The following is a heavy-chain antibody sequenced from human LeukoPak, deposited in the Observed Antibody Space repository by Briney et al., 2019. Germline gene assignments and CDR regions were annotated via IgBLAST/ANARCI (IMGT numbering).Heavy chain of an antibody. CDR3: ATTSPRSVRGVELDY. J-gene: IGHJ4*02. Sequence: SQTLSLTCTVSGGSISSGGYYWSWIRQHPGKGLEWIGYIYYSGSTYYNPSLKSRVTISVDTSKNQFSLKLSSVTAADTAVYYCATTSPRSVRGVELDYWGQGTLVTISS. CDR2: IYYSGST. V-gene: IGHV4-31*03. D-gene: IGHD3-10*01. CDR1: GGSISSGGYY.